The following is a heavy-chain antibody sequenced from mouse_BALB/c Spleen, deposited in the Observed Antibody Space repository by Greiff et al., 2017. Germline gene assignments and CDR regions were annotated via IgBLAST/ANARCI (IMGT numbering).Heavy chain of an antibody. CDR1: GFSLTSYC. V-gene: IGHV2-3*01. Sequence: QVQLKESGPGLVAPSQCLSITCTVSGFSLTSYCVSWVRQPPGKGLEWLGVIWGDGSTNYHSPLITRLSTSKDNSKSQVFLKLNSLHTADSATYYCAKGEDDYAPYYFDYWGQGTTVTVSS. CDR3: AKGEDDYAPYYFDY. D-gene: IGHD2-4*01. J-gene: IGHJ2*01. CDR2: IWGDGST.